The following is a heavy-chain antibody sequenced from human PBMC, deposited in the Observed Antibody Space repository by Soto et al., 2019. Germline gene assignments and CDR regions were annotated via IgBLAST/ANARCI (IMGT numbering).Heavy chain of an antibody. V-gene: IGHV4-59*08. Sequence: SETLSLTCTVSGGSISSYYWSWIRQPPGKGLEWIGYIYYSGSTNYNPSLKSRVTISVDTSKNQFSLKLSSVTAADTAVYYCARTVRVAAAVFGFDWFDPWGQGTLVTVSS. D-gene: IGHD6-13*01. CDR3: ARTVRVAAAVFGFDWFDP. CDR1: GGSISSYY. CDR2: IYYSGST. J-gene: IGHJ5*02.